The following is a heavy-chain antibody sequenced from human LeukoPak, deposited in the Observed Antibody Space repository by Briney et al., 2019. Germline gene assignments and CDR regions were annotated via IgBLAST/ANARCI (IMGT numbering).Heavy chain of an antibody. Sequence: SQTLSLTCTVSGGSISSGSYYWGWIRQPAGKGLEWIGRIYTSGSTNYKPSLKSRVTISVDTSKNQFSLKLSSVTAADTAVYYCARRAIVGAENAFDIWGQGTMVTVSS. CDR3: ARRAIVGAENAFDI. CDR2: IYTSGST. J-gene: IGHJ3*02. V-gene: IGHV4-61*02. D-gene: IGHD1-26*01. CDR1: GGSISSGSYY.